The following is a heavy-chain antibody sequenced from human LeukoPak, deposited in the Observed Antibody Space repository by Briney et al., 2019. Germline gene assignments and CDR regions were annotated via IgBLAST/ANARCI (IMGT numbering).Heavy chain of an antibody. CDR3: ARGRYCSSTSCSPSFYFDF. CDR2: ISAYNGNI. V-gene: IGHV1-18*01. Sequence: GASVNVSCKVSGYTLTELSMHWVRQAPGKGLEWMGWISAYNGNINYAQNFQGRVTMTTDTSTSTAYMELRSLRSDDTAVYYCARGRYCSSTSCSPSFYFDFWGQGTLVTVSS. J-gene: IGHJ4*02. CDR1: GYTLTELS. D-gene: IGHD2-2*01.